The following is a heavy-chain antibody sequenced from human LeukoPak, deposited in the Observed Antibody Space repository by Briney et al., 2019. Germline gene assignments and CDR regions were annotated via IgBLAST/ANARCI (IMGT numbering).Heavy chain of an antibody. CDR1: GFNFRTYD. CDR3: ARSGKY. Sequence: GGSLRLSCAASGFNFRTYDMNWVRQAPGKGLEWVSYISASGDTIYYADSVQGRFTISRDNAKNSLYLQMNGLRAEDTAVYYCARSGKYWGQGTLVTVSS. D-gene: IGHD5-12*01. J-gene: IGHJ4*02. V-gene: IGHV3-48*03. CDR2: ISASGDTI.